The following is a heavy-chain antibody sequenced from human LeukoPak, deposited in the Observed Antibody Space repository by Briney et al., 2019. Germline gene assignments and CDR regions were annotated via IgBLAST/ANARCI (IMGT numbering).Heavy chain of an antibody. CDR1: GYTFSDYG. CDR2: ISAYNGNT. CDR3: ARDEPYSSGWYYFDY. V-gene: IGHV1-18*01. D-gene: IGHD6-19*01. Sequence: ASVKVSCKASGYTFSDYGIRWVRQAPGQGLEGMGWISAYNGNTKYAQRAQGRVTMTTDPSTSTAFMAVSSLNSDDTAVYYCARDEPYSSGWYYFDYWGQGTLVTVSS. J-gene: IGHJ4*02.